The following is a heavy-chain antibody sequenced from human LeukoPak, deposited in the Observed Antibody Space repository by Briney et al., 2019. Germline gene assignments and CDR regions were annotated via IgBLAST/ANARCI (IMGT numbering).Heavy chain of an antibody. D-gene: IGHD5-18*01. V-gene: IGHV3-33*08. Sequence: QTGGSLRLSCAASGFTFSSYGMHWVRQAPGKGLEWVAVIWYDGSNKYYADSVKGRFTISRDNSKNTLYLQMNSLRAEDTAVYYCARDWSGTWILYYFDYWGQGTLVTVSS. CDR1: GFTFSSYG. CDR2: IWYDGSNK. CDR3: ARDWSGTWILYYFDY. J-gene: IGHJ4*02.